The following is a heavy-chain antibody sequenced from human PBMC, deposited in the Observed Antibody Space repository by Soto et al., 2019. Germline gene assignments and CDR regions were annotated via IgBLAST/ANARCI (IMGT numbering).Heavy chain of an antibody. Sequence: GGSLRLSCATAGFILSDCAMHWVRQAPGKGLEWVSYISSSSSVIDYADSVKGRFTVSRDNARNSLYLQMNSLRAEDTAVYYCARDLSWGSNSYYYMDVWGKGT. J-gene: IGHJ6*03. V-gene: IGHV3-48*01. D-gene: IGHD3-16*01. CDR3: ARDLSWGSNSYYYMDV. CDR1: GFILSDCA. CDR2: ISSSSSVI.